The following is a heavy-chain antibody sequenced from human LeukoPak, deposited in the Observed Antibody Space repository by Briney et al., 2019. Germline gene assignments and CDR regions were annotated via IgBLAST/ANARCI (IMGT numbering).Heavy chain of an antibody. CDR2: IGTAGDT. CDR1: GFTFSSYD. Sequence: QPGGSLRLSCAASGFTFSSYDMHWVRQATGKGLEWVSAIGTAGDTYYPGSVKGRFTISRENAKNSLYLQMNSLRAGDTAVYYCARSGRAVGSPRAFDIWGQGTMVTVSS. V-gene: IGHV3-13*01. D-gene: IGHD2-15*01. CDR3: ARSGRAVGSPRAFDI. J-gene: IGHJ3*02.